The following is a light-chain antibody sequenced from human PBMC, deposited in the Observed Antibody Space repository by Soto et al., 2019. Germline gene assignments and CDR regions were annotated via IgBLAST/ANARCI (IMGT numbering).Light chain of an antibody. CDR2: AAS. CDR3: QQYYSYPPLT. Sequence: AIRMTQSPSSFSASTGDRVTITCRASQGINTYLAWYQQKSGKAPKLLIYAASTLQSGVPSRFSGNGSGTDFTLTVSCLQSEDFATYYCQQYYSYPPLTFGGGTKVEIK. CDR1: QGINTY. V-gene: IGKV1-8*01. J-gene: IGKJ4*01.